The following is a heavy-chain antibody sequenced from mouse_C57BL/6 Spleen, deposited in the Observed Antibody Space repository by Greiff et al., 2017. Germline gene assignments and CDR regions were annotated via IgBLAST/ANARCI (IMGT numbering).Heavy chain of an antibody. Sequence: VQLQQSGAELVKSGASVKISCKASGYAFSSYWMNWVKQRPGKGLEWIGQIYPGDGDTNYNGKFKGKATLTADKSSSTAYMQLSSLTSEDSAVYFCARGVITTVVARDYAMDYWGQGTSVTVSS. CDR3: ARGVITTVVARDYAMDY. CDR2: IYPGDGDT. CDR1: GYAFSSYW. J-gene: IGHJ4*01. V-gene: IGHV1-80*01. D-gene: IGHD1-1*01.